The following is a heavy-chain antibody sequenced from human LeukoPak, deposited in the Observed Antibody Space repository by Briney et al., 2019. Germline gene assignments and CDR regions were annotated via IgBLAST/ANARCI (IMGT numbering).Heavy chain of an antibody. D-gene: IGHD3-22*01. J-gene: IGHJ4*02. Sequence: SQTLSLTCAVSGGSLSSGAYSWSWIRQPPGKGLGWIGYMYHSGTTYYNPFLKSRVSISVDRSKNQFSLKLSSVTAADTAMYYCARATYYFDSSGYPHGHFDYWGQGPLVPVSS. CDR1: GGSLSSGAYS. CDR3: ARATYYFDSSGYPHGHFDY. CDR2: MYHSGTT. V-gene: IGHV4-30-2*01.